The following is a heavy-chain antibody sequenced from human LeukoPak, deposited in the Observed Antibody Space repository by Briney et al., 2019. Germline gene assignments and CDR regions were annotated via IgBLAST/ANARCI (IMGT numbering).Heavy chain of an antibody. CDR1: GGSFSRYY. V-gene: IGHV4-34*01. CDR3: ARGATISETGYFDF. J-gene: IGHJ4*03. D-gene: IGHD5-24*01. CDR2: IDHRGDT. Sequence: SETLSLTCAVYGGSFSRYYWSWIRQSPGKGLEWIAEIDHRGDTNYNPSVKSRVTISVDTSKNQFSPKVRAVSAADTAVYYCARGATISETGYFDFWGQGTPVTVSS.